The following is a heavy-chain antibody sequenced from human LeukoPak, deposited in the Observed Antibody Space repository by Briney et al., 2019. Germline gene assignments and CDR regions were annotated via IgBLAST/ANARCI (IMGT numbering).Heavy chain of an antibody. Sequence: RASVKVSCKASGGTFNNYAITWVRQAPGQGLEWMGWMNPNSGNTGYAQKFQGRVTMTRNTSISTAYMELSSLRSEDTAVYYCARGRNGASYYDFWSGYYLSFWFDPWGQETLVTVSS. CDR3: ARGRNGASYYDFWSGYYLSFWFDP. J-gene: IGHJ5*02. D-gene: IGHD3-3*01. CDR1: GGTFNNYA. CDR2: MNPNSGNT. V-gene: IGHV1-8*02.